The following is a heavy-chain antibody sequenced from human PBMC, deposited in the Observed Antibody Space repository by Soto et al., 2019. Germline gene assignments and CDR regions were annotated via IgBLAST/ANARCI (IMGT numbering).Heavy chain of an antibody. J-gene: IGHJ6*03. D-gene: IGHD3-3*01. V-gene: IGHV3-66*01. CDR2: IYSGGST. CDR3: VRGGGDYDFWSGYPGDYYYYMDV. Sequence: EVQLVESGGGLVQPGGSLRLSCAASGFTVSSNYMSWVRQAPGKGLEWVSVIYSGGSTYYADSVKGRFTISRDNSKNTLYLQMNSLRAEDTAVYYCVRGGGDYDFWSGYPGDYYYYMDVWGKGTTVTVSS. CDR1: GFTVSSNY.